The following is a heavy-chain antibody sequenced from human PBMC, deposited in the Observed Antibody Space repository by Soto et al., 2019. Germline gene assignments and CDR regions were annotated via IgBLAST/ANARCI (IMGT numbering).Heavy chain of an antibody. CDR2: IWYDGSNK. V-gene: IGHV3-33*01. CDR3: ARIMGGELYYYYYGMDV. CDR1: GFTFSGYG. D-gene: IGHD3-16*01. J-gene: IGHJ6*02. Sequence: PLILSCGASGFTFSGYGMHWVRKAPGKGLEWVAVIWYDGSNKYYADSVKGRFTISRDNSKNTLYLQMNSLRAEDTAVYYCARIMGGELYYYYYGMDVWGQGTTVNV.